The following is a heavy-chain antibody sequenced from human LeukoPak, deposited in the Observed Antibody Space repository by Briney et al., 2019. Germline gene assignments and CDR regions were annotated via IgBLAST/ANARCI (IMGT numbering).Heavy chain of an antibody. CDR2: IYYSGST. V-gene: IGHV4-59*08. CDR3: ARQGRGYYYGSGSYYDY. D-gene: IGHD3-10*01. CDR1: GGSISSYY. Sequence: KTSETLSLTCTVSGGSISSYYWSWIRQPPGKGLEWIGYIYYSGSTNYNPSLKSRVTISVDTSKNQFSLKLSSVTAADTAVYYCARQGRGYYYGSGSYYDYWGQGTLVTVSS. J-gene: IGHJ4*02.